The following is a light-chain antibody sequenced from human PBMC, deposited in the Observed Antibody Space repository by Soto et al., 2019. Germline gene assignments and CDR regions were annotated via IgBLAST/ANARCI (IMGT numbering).Light chain of an antibody. CDR3: QQLNSFPIP. CDR2: AAS. CDR1: QGIANL. V-gene: IGKV1-9*01. J-gene: IGKJ3*01. Sequence: IQLTQSPSSLSASVGDRVTISCRASQGIANLLAWYRQKPGKAPKLLIYAASTLQSGVQSRFSGSGSGTDFTLTISSLQPEDFATYYCQQLNSFPIPFGPGTKVDIK.